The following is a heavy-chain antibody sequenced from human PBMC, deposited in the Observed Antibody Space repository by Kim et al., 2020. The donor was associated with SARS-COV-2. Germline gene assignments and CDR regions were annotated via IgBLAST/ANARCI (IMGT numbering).Heavy chain of an antibody. V-gene: IGHV4-59*01. CDR2: IYYSGST. J-gene: IGHJ5*02. D-gene: IGHD3-9*01. CDR3: ARVYYDILTGYYDGWFDP. Sequence: SETLSLTCTVSGGSISSYYWSWIRQPPGKGLEWIGYIYYSGSTNYNPSLKSRVTISVDTSKNQFSLKLSSVTAADTAVYYCARVYYDILTGYYDGWFDPWGQVTLVTVSA. CDR1: GGSISSYY.